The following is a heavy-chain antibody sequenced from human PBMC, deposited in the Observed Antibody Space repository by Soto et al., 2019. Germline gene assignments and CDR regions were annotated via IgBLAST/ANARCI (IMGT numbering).Heavy chain of an antibody. J-gene: IGHJ5*02. V-gene: IGHV2-5*02. CDR1: GFSLSTSGAA. Sequence: QINLKESAPTVVKPTQTLTLTCTFSGFSLSTSGAAVGWIRQPPGRALEWVALLYWDGDKRYNRYNPSLDGTVSVSKETSKNRVALTMTNVDPADTATYFCAHRATMRMFVLVIDNGVWFDPWGQGTRVIVSS. CDR2: LYWDGDK. CDR3: AHRATMRMFVLVIDNGVWFDP. D-gene: IGHD3-10*01.